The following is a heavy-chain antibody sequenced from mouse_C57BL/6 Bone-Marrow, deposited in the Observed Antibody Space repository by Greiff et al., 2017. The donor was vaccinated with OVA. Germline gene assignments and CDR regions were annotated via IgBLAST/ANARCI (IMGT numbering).Heavy chain of an antibody. CDR1: GYTFTSYW. Sequence: QVQLKQPGAELVKPGASVKLSCKASGYTFTSYWMQWVKQRPGQGLEWIGEIDPSDSYTNYNQKFKGKATLTVDTSSSTAYMQLSSLTSEDSAVYYCARYYYGSSYPDDWGQGTSVTVSS. CDR2: IDPSDSYT. J-gene: IGHJ4*01. CDR3: ARYYYGSSYPDD. V-gene: IGHV1-50*01. D-gene: IGHD1-1*01.